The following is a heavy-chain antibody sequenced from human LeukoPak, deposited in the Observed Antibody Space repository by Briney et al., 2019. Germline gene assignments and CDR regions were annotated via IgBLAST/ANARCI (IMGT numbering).Heavy chain of an antibody. V-gene: IGHV3-30*02. CDR3: ARDGACRDGYNSGLDY. D-gene: IGHD5-24*01. CDR2: IWYDGSDK. J-gene: IGHJ4*02. CDR1: SFTFSGYG. Sequence: PGGSLRLSCAGSSFTFSGYGMQWLRQAPGKGLEWVAIIWYDGSDKYYGDSVKGRFTISRDNSKNTLYLQVNSLRAEDTAVYYCARDGACRDGYNSGLDYWGQGTLVTVSS.